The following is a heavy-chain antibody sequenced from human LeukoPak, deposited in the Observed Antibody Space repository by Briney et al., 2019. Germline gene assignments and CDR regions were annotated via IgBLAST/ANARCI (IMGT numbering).Heavy chain of an antibody. V-gene: IGHV3-74*01. CDR1: GFAFSSHW. D-gene: IGHD3-22*01. CDR3: ARGYYDSDDSNRSYWFDP. Sequence: PGGSLSLSRAASGFAFSSHWMHWVGQAPGKGLVWISRLNTDGSSTVYADSVKGRFTISRDNAKNTLYLQMNSLRAEDTAVYYCARGYYDSDDSNRSYWFDPWGQGTLVTVSS. CDR2: LNTDGSST. J-gene: IGHJ5*02.